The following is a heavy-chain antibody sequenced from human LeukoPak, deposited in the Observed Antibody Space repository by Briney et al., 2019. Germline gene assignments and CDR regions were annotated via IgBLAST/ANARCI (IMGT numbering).Heavy chain of an antibody. CDR1: GFTVSSNY. V-gene: IGHV3-53*01. D-gene: IGHD3-16*02. Sequence: GGSLRLSCAASGFTVSSNYMSWVRQAPGKGLEWVSVILSGGSTYYADSVKGRFTISRDNSKNTLYLQMNSLRAEDTAVYYCARDNDYVWGSYRYHPFGYWGQGTLVTVSS. J-gene: IGHJ4*02. CDR2: ILSGGST. CDR3: ARDNDYVWGSYRYHPFGY.